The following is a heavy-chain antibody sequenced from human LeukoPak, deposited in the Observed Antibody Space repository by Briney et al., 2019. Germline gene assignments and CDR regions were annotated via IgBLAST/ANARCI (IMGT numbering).Heavy chain of an antibody. V-gene: IGHV1-58*02. Sequence: GTSVNVSCKASGFTFTSSAMQWVRQARGQRLEWIGRIVVGSGNTNYAQKFQERVTITRDMSTSTAYVELSSLRSEDTAVYYCAADSGYYYGSGSYDYYYYGMDVWGQGTTVTVSS. J-gene: IGHJ6*02. CDR2: IVVGSGNT. CDR1: GFTFTSSA. CDR3: AADSGYYYGSGSYDYYYYGMDV. D-gene: IGHD3-10*01.